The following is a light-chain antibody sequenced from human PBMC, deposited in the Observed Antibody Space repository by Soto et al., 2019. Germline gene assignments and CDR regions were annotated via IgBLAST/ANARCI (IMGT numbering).Light chain of an antibody. CDR3: QQYGTSPT. CDR2: GTS. V-gene: IGKV3-20*01. CDR1: QSVSSNY. Sequence: EIVLTQSPGTLSLSPGEGGTLSCRASQSVSSNYLAWYQHKPGQAPRPLIYGTSSRATGIPDRFSGSGSGTDFSLTISRLEPEDFAVYYCQQYGTSPTFGQGTKVDI. J-gene: IGKJ1*01.